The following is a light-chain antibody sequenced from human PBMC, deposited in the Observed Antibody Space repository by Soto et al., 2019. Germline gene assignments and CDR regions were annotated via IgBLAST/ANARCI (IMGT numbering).Light chain of an antibody. Sequence: EIVLTKTTGTLSLSPGERATLSCRASQSVSSSYLAWYQQKPGQAPRLLIYGASSRATGIPDRFSGSGSGTDFTLTISRLEPEDFAVYYCQQYGSSRFTFCPGTMVDIK. CDR2: GAS. CDR3: QQYGSSRFT. V-gene: IGKV3-20*01. CDR1: QSVSSSY. J-gene: IGKJ3*01.